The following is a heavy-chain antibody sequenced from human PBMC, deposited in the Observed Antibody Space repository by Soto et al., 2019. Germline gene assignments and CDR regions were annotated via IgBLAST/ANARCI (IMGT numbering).Heavy chain of an antibody. CDR1: GFTFRSYW. D-gene: IGHD1-1*01. V-gene: IGHV3-7*01. Sequence: EVQLVESGGGLVQPGGSLRLSCAGSGFTFRSYWMSWVRQAPGKGLEWVANINQDGSDKFYMDSMKGRFTISRDNAGNSLYLQMNSLRAEDTAVYYCDRVWNDGRIDYWGQGTLVTVSS. CDR2: INQDGSDK. CDR3: DRVWNDGRIDY. J-gene: IGHJ4*02.